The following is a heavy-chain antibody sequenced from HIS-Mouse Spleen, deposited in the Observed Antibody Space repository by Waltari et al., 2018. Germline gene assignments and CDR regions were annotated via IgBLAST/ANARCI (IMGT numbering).Heavy chain of an antibody. V-gene: IGHV3-30*04. J-gene: IGHJ2*01. Sequence: QVQLVESGGGVVQPGRSLILSGAASGFTFRSYAMACIRQARGKGLEWVAVISYDGSNKYYADSVKGRFTISRDNSKNKLYLQMNSLRAEDTAVYYCARDTVPHTLYFDLWGRGTLVTVSS. D-gene: IGHD2-21*01. CDR2: ISYDGSNK. CDR3: ARDTVPHTLYFDL. CDR1: GFTFRSYA.